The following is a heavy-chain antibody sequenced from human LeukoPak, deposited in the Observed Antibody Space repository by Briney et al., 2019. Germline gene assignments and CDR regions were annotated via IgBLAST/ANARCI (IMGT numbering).Heavy chain of an antibody. CDR3: ARGTGIAVAGVWFDP. CDR2: INPNSGGT. J-gene: IGHJ5*02. CDR1: GYTFTGYY. Sequence: GASVKVSCKASGYTFTGYYMHWVRQAPGQGLEWRGWINPNSGGTNYAQKFQGRVTMTRDTSISTAYMELSRLKSDDTAVYYCARGTGIAVAGVWFDPWGQGTLVTVSS. D-gene: IGHD6-19*01. V-gene: IGHV1-2*02.